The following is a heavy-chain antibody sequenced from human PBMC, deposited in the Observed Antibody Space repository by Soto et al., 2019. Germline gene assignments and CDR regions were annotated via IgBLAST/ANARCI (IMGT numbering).Heavy chain of an antibody. CDR2: IYWNDDK. D-gene: IGHD5-12*01. CDR1: GFSLSTSGVG. J-gene: IGHJ4*02. CDR3: AHSRCRRGIVANIDY. V-gene: IGHV2-5*01. Sequence: QITLKESGPTLVKPTQTLTLTCTFSGFSLSTSGVGVGWIRQPPGKALEWLALIYWNDDKRYSPSLKSRLTITKDTSKNQVVRTMTNMYPVDTATYYCAHSRCRRGIVANIDYWGQGTLVTVSA.